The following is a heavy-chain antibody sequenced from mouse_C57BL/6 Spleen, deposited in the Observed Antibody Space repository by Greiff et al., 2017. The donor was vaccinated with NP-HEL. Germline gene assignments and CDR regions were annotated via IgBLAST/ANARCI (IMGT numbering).Heavy chain of an antibody. V-gene: IGHV5-6*01. D-gene: IGHD4-1*01. CDR2: ISSGGSYT. J-gene: IGHJ2*01. CDR1: GFTFSSYG. CDR3: ARHQTGTRYFDY. Sequence: EVKLMESGGDLVKPGGSLKLSCAASGFTFSSYGMSWVRQTPDKRLEWVATISSGGSYTYYPDSVKGRFTISRDNAKNTLYLQMSSLKSEDTAMYYCARHQTGTRYFDYWGQGTTLTVSS.